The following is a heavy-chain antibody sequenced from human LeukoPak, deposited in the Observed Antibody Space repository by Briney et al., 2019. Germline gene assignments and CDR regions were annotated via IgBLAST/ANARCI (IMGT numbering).Heavy chain of an antibody. D-gene: IGHD6-13*01. J-gene: IGHJ4*02. CDR1: GFTVSGHP. CDR3: ARAQDGIAAAGIGH. V-gene: IGHV3-33*08. CDR2: IWYDGSNK. Sequence: PGGSLRLSCAASGFTVSGHPMSWVRQAPGKGLEWVAVIWYDGSNKYYADSVKGRFTISRDNSKNTLYLQMNSLRAEDTAVYYCARAQDGIAAAGIGHWGQGTLVTVSS.